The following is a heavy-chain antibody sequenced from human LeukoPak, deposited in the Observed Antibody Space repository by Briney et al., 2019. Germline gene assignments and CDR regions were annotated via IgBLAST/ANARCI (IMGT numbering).Heavy chain of an antibody. Sequence: PSETLSLTCNVSGDSMRNYYWNWIRQTPGKGLEWIGHLYYSGSTSTTYNPSLTSRVIISLDAPKNQFSLKLSSLTAADTAVYYCARWSHYYDSSGYYDYWGQGTLVTVSS. CDR3: ARWSHYYDSSGYYDY. J-gene: IGHJ4*02. CDR2: LYYSGSTST. V-gene: IGHV4-59*08. CDR1: GDSMRNYY. D-gene: IGHD3-22*01.